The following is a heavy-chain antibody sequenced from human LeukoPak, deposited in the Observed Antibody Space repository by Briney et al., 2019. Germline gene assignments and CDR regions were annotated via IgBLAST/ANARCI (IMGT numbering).Heavy chain of an antibody. J-gene: IGHJ4*02. D-gene: IGHD2-15*01. CDR2: IYHSGST. CDR3: ARSYCSGGSCWVYFDY. Sequence: SETLSLTCAVSGGSISSGGYSWSWIRQPPGKGLEWIGYIYHSGSTYYNPSLKSRVTISVDTSKNQFSLKLSSVTAADTAIYYCARSYCSGGSCWVYFDYWGQGTLVTVSS. CDR1: GGSISSGGYS. V-gene: IGHV4-30-2*01.